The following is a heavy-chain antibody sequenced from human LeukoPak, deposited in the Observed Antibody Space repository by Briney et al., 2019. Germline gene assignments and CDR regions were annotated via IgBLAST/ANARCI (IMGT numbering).Heavy chain of an antibody. J-gene: IGHJ3*01. CDR3: ARDRRGEKDFDV. CDR1: GISVSNDY. CDR2: IYADGYT. V-gene: IGHV3-53*04. Sequence: GGSLRLSCAASGISVSNDYMSCLRQAPGKGLEWVSAIYADGYTRDAASVKGRFSISRHNSKNTVYLQMDNLRPEDTAVYYCARDRRGEKDFDVWGPGTMVTVSS.